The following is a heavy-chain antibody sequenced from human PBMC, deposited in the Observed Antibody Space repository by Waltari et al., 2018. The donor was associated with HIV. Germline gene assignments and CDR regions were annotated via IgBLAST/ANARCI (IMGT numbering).Heavy chain of an antibody. Sequence: EVQVVESGGGLVQPGGSLRLSCAASGFTFSSYEMNWVRQAPGKGLEGVSYISSSGSTVYFADSVKGRVTMSRDNAKNSLYLRMNSLRAEDTAVYYCARAFMIRGTGAFDIWGQGTMVTVSS. CDR2: ISSSGSTV. CDR3: ARAFMIRGTGAFDI. CDR1: GFTFSSYE. J-gene: IGHJ3*02. V-gene: IGHV3-48*03. D-gene: IGHD3-10*01.